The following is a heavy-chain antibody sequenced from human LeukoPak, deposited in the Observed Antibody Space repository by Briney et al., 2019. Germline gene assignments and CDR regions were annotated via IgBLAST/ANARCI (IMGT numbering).Heavy chain of an antibody. CDR1: GGSVSSGPYY. Sequence: SETLSLTCTVSGGSVSSGPYYWSWIRQPPGKGLEWIGNIYHSGNTNYNPSLKSRVSISVDRPKNQFSLKLTSVTAADTAVYYCARDGGSYSDIAEYFQHWGQGTLVTVSS. D-gene: IGHD4-17*01. CDR2: IYHSGNT. V-gene: IGHV4-61*01. CDR3: ARDGGSYSDIAEYFQH. J-gene: IGHJ1*01.